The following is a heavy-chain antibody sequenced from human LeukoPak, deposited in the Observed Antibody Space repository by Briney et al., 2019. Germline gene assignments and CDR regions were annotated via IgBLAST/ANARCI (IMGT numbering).Heavy chain of an antibody. Sequence: PSETLSLTCTVSGGSIISYYWSWIRQPPGKGLEWIGYIYYSGSTNYNPSLKSRVTISVDTSKNQFSLKLSSVTAADTAVYYCARDASGTLDYWGQGTLVTVSS. CDR1: GGSIISYY. CDR2: IYYSGST. J-gene: IGHJ4*02. D-gene: IGHD6-25*01. V-gene: IGHV4-59*01. CDR3: ARDASGTLDY.